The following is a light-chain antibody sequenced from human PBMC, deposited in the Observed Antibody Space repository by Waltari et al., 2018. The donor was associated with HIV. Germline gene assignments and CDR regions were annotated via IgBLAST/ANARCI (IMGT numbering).Light chain of an antibody. V-gene: IGKV1-39*01. Sequence: DIQMTQSPSSLSASIGDRVTITCRAGQSISRYLNWYQQQPGRAPKLLIYGASSLQSGVPSRFSGSGSGTEFTLTISGLQPEDFATYYCQQSSSTPPYTFGQGTKLEIK. CDR2: GAS. CDR1: QSISRY. J-gene: IGKJ2*01. CDR3: QQSSSTPPYT.